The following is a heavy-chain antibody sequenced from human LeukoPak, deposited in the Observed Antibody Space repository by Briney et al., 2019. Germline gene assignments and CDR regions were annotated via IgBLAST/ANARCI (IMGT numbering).Heavy chain of an antibody. CDR3: ARYSNAYAGARWFDH. V-gene: IGHV4-59*13. D-gene: IGHD2-21*01. J-gene: IGHJ5*02. CDR1: GGSINSYY. CDR2: IYYSGST. Sequence: KPSETLSLTCTVSGGSINSYYWSWIRQPPGKELEWIAYIYYSGSTNYNPSLKSRVTISVDTSKNQFSLILNSVTAADTAVYYCARYSNAYAGARWFDHWGQGTLVTVSS.